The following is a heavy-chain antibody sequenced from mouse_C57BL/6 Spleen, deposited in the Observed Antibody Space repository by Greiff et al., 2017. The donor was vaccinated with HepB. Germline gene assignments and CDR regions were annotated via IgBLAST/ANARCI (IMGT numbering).Heavy chain of an antibody. J-gene: IGHJ3*01. Sequence: VQLQQSGPELVKPGASVKISCKASGYTFTDYYMNWVKQSHGKSLEWIGDINPNNGGTSYNQKFKGKATLTVDKSSSTAYMELRSLTSEDSAVYYCADGYYPFAYWGQGTLVTVSA. CDR1: GYTFTDYY. V-gene: IGHV1-26*01. CDR2: INPNNGGT. D-gene: IGHD2-3*01. CDR3: ADGYYPFAY.